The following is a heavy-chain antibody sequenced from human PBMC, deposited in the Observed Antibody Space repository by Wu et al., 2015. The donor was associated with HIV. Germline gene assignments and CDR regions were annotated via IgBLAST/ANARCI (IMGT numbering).Heavy chain of an antibody. CDR2: INPNNGET. V-gene: IGHV1-2*02. D-gene: IGHD3-22*01. J-gene: IGHJ4*02. CDR1: GYSFYGYY. CDR3: ARGLGIVLPLDS. Sequence: QAHLVQSGVDVKKPGASVKVSCKASGYSFYGYYMHWVRQAPGQGLEWMGWINPNNGETKYAQNIQDRIIMTRDTSISTAYMELRRLTSDDTAVYYCARGLGIVLPLDSWGQGTLVTVSS.